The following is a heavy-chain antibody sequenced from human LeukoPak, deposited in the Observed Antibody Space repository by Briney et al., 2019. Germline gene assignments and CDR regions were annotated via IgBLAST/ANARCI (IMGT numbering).Heavy chain of an antibody. CDR3: ATSGYSNIDY. CDR2: ISSSSSTI. CDR1: GFIFSSNG. V-gene: IGHV3-48*04. D-gene: IGHD4-11*01. J-gene: IGHJ4*02. Sequence: GGSLRLSCAASGFIFSSNGMNWVRQAPGKGLEWVSHISSSSSTIYYADSVKGRFTISRDNAKNSLYLRMNSLRAEDTAVYYCATSGYSNIDYWGQGTLVTVSS.